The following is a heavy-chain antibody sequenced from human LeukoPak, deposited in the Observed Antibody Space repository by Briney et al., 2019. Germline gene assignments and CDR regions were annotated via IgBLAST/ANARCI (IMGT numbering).Heavy chain of an antibody. Sequence: ASVKVSCKASGYTFTSDDINWVRQATGQGLEWMGWMNPNSGNTGYAQKFQGRVTITRNTSISTAYMELSSLRSEDTAVYYCARVGRIAAGGDDAFDIWGQGTMVTVSS. CDR2: MNPNSGNT. V-gene: IGHV1-8*03. CDR3: ARVGRIAAGGDDAFDI. D-gene: IGHD6-13*01. J-gene: IGHJ3*02. CDR1: GYTFTSDD.